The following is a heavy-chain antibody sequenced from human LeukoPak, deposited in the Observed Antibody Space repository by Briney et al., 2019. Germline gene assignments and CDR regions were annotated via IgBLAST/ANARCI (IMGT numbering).Heavy chain of an antibody. V-gene: IGHV1-2*02. J-gene: IGHJ4*02. Sequence: ASVKVSCKASGYTFTGYYMHWVRQALGQGLEWMGWINPNSGGTNYAQKFQGRVTMTRDTSISTAYMELSRLRSDDTAVYYCARARKAAGTTSEDPYYFDYWGQGTLVTVSS. CDR1: GYTFTGYY. D-gene: IGHD1-1*01. CDR2: INPNSGGT. CDR3: ARARKAAGTTSEDPYYFDY.